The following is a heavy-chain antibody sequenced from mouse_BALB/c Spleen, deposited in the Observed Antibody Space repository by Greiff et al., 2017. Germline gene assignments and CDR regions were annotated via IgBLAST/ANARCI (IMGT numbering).Heavy chain of an antibody. CDR2: IYPGNSDT. CDR3: TREGNLYYYAMDY. CDR1: GYSFTSYW. V-gene: IGHV1-5*01. J-gene: IGHJ4*01. Sequence: EVKLQESGTVLARPGASVKMSCKASGYSFTSYWMHWVKQRPGQGLEWIGAIYPGNSDTSYNQKFKGKAKLTAVTSASTAYMELSSLTNEDSAVYYCTREGNLYYYAMDYWGQGTSVTVSS.